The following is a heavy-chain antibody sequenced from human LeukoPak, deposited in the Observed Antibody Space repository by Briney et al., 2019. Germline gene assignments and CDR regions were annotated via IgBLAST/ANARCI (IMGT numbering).Heavy chain of an antibody. Sequence: PGGSLRLSCTASGFTFRKYWMQWVRQAPGKGLVWVSHITSDGSSTTYADSVKGRFTTSRDNAKNTLYLQMNDLRAEDTAVYYCARDAPTNGIWYSGFDYWGQGTLVTVSS. CDR3: ARDAPTNGIWYSGFDY. V-gene: IGHV3-74*03. CDR2: ITSDGSST. D-gene: IGHD2-8*01. J-gene: IGHJ4*02. CDR1: GFTFRKYW.